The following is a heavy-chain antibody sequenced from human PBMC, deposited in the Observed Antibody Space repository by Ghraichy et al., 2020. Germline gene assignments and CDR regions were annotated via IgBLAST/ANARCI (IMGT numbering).Heavy chain of an antibody. V-gene: IGHV4-39*01. CDR3: ARQKGVIADH. CDR2: ISSSGST. CDR1: GGYISRGSYY. Sequence: ESLNISCTVSGGYISRGSYYWGWIRQTQGKGLEWIGYISSSGSTNYNPSLRSRVTISADTSKNQFSRKVTSVTAADRAVYYCARQKGVIADHWGQGTLVTVSS. D-gene: IGHD3-10*01. J-gene: IGHJ4*02.